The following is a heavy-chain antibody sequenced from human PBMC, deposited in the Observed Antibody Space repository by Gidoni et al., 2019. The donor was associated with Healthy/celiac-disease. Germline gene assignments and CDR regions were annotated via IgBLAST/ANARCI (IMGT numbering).Heavy chain of an antibody. CDR1: GCSISSGGYY. Sequence: QVQLQESGPGLVKPSQTLSLTCTVSGCSISSGGYYWSWRRQHPRKGLEWIGYIYNSGSTYYNPYLKSRVTISVDTSKNQFSLKLSSVTAADTAVYYCARGYCSGGSCYPFDYWGQGTLVTVSS. J-gene: IGHJ4*02. V-gene: IGHV4-31*03. CDR2: IYNSGST. D-gene: IGHD2-15*01. CDR3: ARGYCSGGSCYPFDY.